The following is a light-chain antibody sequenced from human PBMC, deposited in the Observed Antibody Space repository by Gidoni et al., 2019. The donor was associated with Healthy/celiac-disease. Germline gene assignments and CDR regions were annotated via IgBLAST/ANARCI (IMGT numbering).Light chain of an antibody. CDR3: QQSYSTRQT. J-gene: IGKJ1*01. CDR1: QSISSY. Sequence: DIQLTQSPSSLSSSVGDRATITCRASQSISSYLNWYQQKPGKAPKLLIYAASSLETGVPSRFSGSGSGTDFTLTISSLQPEDFATYYCQQSYSTRQTFGQGTKVEIK. V-gene: IGKV1-39*01. CDR2: AAS.